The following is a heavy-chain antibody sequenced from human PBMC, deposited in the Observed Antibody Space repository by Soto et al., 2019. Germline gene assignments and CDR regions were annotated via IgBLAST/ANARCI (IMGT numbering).Heavy chain of an antibody. CDR1: GDSIRSADYY. D-gene: IGHD3-22*01. CDR3: ARLASCYYFFDY. CDR2: IYHSGSS. J-gene: IGHJ4*01. Sequence: PSETLSLTCSVSGDSIRSADYYWTWIRQSPGRCLEWIAYIYHSGSSYYSPSLMSRVTISVDTSKSQLSLKLNSVTATDTAVYYRARLASCYYFFDYCGHGTMVTDS. V-gene: IGHV4-30-4*01.